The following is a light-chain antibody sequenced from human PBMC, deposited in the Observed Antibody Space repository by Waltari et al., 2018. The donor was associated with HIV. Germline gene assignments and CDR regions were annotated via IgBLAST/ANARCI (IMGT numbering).Light chain of an antibody. CDR2: VNGDGSH. Sequence: QVVLTQSPFASASLGASVKLTCTLSSGHRSYAIAWHQQQSEKGHRYLMKVNGDGSHIKGDGIPDRFSGSSSGAERYRTISSLQCEDEADYYCQTWGTGIQVFGGGTKLTVL. V-gene: IGLV4-69*02. J-gene: IGLJ3*02. CDR1: SGHRSYA. CDR3: QTWGTGIQV.